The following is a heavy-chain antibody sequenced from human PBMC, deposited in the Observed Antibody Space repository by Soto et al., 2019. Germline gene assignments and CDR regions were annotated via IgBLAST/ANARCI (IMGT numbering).Heavy chain of an antibody. V-gene: IGHV4-31*03. CDR3: ARTIAVALSPSFFDY. CDR1: GGSISSGGYY. J-gene: IGHJ4*02. Sequence: QVQLQELGPGLVKPSQTLSLTCTVSGGSISSGGYYWSWIRQHPGKGLEWIGYIYYSGSTYYNPSLKSRVTISVDTSKNQFSLKLSSVTAADTAVYYCARTIAVALSPSFFDYWGQGTLVTVSS. CDR2: IYYSGST. D-gene: IGHD6-19*01.